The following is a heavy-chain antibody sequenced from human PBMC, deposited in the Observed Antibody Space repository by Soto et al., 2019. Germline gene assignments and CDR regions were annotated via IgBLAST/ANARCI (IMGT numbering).Heavy chain of an antibody. Sequence: PSETLSLTCAVYGGSFSDYCWTWIRQSPGKGLEWIGEINRSGITNYSPSLKSRVTISADTSKNQFSLKLTSVTAADTAVYYCASGRYSRGVRATNPSQWGQGPMVTV. CDR2: INRSGIT. CDR1: GGSFSDYC. CDR3: ASGRYSRGVRATNPSQ. J-gene: IGHJ4*02. D-gene: IGHD1-26*01. V-gene: IGHV4-34*01.